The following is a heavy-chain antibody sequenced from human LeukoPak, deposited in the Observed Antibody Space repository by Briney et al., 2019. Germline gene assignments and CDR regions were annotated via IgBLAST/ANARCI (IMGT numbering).Heavy chain of an antibody. Sequence: PGGSLRLSCAASGFTFSSYEMNWVRQAPGKGLEWVSYISSSGSTIYYADSVKGRFTISRDNAKNSLYLQMNSLRAEDTAVYYCAKASSGYYDYYHYMDVWGKGTTVTVSS. CDR1: GFTFSSYE. J-gene: IGHJ6*03. CDR2: ISSSGSTI. D-gene: IGHD3-22*01. CDR3: AKASSGYYDYYHYMDV. V-gene: IGHV3-48*03.